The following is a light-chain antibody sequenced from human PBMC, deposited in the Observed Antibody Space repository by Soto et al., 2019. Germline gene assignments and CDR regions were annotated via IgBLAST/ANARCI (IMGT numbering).Light chain of an antibody. CDR3: CSYAGSYTLV. J-gene: IGLJ1*01. Sequence: QSVLTQPASVSGSPGQSVTISCTRTSSDVGGYNYVSWYQQHPGKAPKLMIYDVSKRPSGVPDRFSGSKSGNTASLTISGLQAEDEADYYCCSYAGSYTLVFGTGTKVTVL. V-gene: IGLV2-11*01. CDR2: DVS. CDR1: SSDVGGYNY.